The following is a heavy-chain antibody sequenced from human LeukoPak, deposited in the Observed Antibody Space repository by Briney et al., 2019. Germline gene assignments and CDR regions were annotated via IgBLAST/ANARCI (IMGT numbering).Heavy chain of an antibody. CDR2: IKQDGSEK. CDR3: AREFRGNYFDY. V-gene: IGHV3-7*03. J-gene: IGHJ4*02. Sequence: GGSLRLSCAASGFTVSSNYMSWVRQAPGKGLEWVANIKQDGSEKYYVDSVKGRFTISRDNAKNSLYLQMNSRRAEDTVVYYCAREFRGNYFDYWGQGTLVTVSS. CDR1: GFTVSSNY. D-gene: IGHD3-16*01.